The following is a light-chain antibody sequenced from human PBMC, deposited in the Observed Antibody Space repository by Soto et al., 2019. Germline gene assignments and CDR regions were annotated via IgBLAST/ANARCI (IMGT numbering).Light chain of an antibody. V-gene: IGKV3-15*01. Sequence: EIAMTQSPATLSVSPGERATLSCRASQSVSSNLAWYQQKPGQAPRLLISGASTRATGIPARFSGSGSGTEFALTISSLQSEDFAVCYCQQYNNWCTFGQGTKVDIK. CDR3: QQYNNWCT. CDR2: GAS. CDR1: QSVSSN. J-gene: IGKJ2*02.